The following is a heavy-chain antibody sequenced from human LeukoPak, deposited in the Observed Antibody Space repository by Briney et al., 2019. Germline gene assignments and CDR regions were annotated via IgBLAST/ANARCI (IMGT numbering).Heavy chain of an antibody. Sequence: PGGSLRLSCTASGFSFSGYWMSWVRQAPGKGLEWVANINQDGSAQYYVDSVKGQFTISRDNAKNSLYLQMNSLRVEDTAVYYCARDSESWTETGPRFDYWGQGTQVTVSS. D-gene: IGHD1-26*01. CDR3: ARDSESWTETGPRFDY. CDR1: GFSFSGYW. V-gene: IGHV3-7*01. CDR2: INQDGSAQ. J-gene: IGHJ4*02.